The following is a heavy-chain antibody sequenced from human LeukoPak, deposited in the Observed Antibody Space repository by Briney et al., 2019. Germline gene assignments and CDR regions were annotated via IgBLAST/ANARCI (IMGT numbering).Heavy chain of an antibody. CDR1: GFTFSSYS. CDR2: ISSSSSTI. CDR3: ARGYGSNSHPGY. J-gene: IGHJ4*02. V-gene: IGHV3-48*02. D-gene: IGHD4-23*01. Sequence: GGSLRLSCAASGFTFSSYSINWVRQAPGKGLEWISYISSSSSTIYYADSVKGRFIISRDNAKNSLYLQMNSLRDEDTAVYYCARGYGSNSHPGYWGQGTLVTVSS.